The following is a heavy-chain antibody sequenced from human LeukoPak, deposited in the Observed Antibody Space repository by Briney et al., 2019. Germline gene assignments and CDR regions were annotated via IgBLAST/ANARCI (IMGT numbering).Heavy chain of an antibody. D-gene: IGHD3-3*01. CDR3: ARRFLTIDNWFDP. CDR1: GGSFSGYY. Sequence: SETLSLTCAVYGGSFSGYYWGWIRQPPGKGLDWIGSIYYNGSTYYNPSLKSRVTISVDTSKNQFSLKLSSVTAADTAVYYCARRFLTIDNWFDPWGQGTLVTVSS. CDR2: IYYNGST. J-gene: IGHJ5*02. V-gene: IGHV4-39*01.